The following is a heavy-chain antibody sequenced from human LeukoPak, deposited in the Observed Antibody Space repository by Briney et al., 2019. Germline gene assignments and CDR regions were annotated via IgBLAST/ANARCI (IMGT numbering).Heavy chain of an antibody. D-gene: IGHD3-10*01. Sequence: GGSLRLSCAASGFTFSSYAMSWVRQAPGKGLEWVSAISGSVGSTYYADSGKGRFTISRDNSKNTLYLQMNSLRAEDTAVYYCAKMVRGVYFDYWGQGTLVTVSS. CDR1: GFTFSSYA. CDR2: ISGSVGST. CDR3: AKMVRGVYFDY. J-gene: IGHJ4*02. V-gene: IGHV3-23*01.